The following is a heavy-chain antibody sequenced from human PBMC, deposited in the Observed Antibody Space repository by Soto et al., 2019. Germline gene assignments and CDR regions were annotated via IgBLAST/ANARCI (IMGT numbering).Heavy chain of an antibody. CDR2: IYYSGST. J-gene: IGHJ3*02. Sequence: TSETLSLTCTVSGGSISSSSYYWGWIRQPPGKGLEWIGSIYYSGSTYYNPSLKSRVTISVDTSKNQFSLKLSSVTAADTAVYYCASSRGIAARGAFDIWGQGTMVTVSS. CDR1: GGSISSSSYY. D-gene: IGHD6-6*01. V-gene: IGHV4-39*01. CDR3: ASSRGIAARGAFDI.